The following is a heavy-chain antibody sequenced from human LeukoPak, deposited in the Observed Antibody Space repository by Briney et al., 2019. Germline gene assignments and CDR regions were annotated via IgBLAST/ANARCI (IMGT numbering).Heavy chain of an antibody. J-gene: IGHJ3*01. D-gene: IGHD4-23*01. CDR2: ISSSSSTI. CDR3: ARLRNVGGNPHPFNV. Sequence: GGSLRLSCAASGFTFSSYSMNWVRQAPGKGLEWVSYISSSSSTIYYADSVKGRFTLSRDNSKDTLYLQMNSLRAEDTAVYYCARLRNVGGNPHPFNVWGQGTTVTVSS. CDR1: GFTFSSYS. V-gene: IGHV3-48*01.